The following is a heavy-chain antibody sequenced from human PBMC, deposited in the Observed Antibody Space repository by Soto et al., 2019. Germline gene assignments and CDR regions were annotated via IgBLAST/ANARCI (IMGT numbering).Heavy chain of an antibody. Sequence: QVPLVESGGGVVQPGRSLRLSCAASGFTFSSYGMHWVRQAPGKGLEWVAVIWYDGSNKYYADSVKGRFTISRDNSKNTVDLPMNSRRAEDTAVYYGAREWYSSSWYSYYGMDVWGQGTTVTVSS. J-gene: IGHJ6*02. CDR3: AREWYSSSWYSYYGMDV. D-gene: IGHD6-13*01. CDR2: IWYDGSNK. CDR1: GFTFSSYG. V-gene: IGHV3-33*01.